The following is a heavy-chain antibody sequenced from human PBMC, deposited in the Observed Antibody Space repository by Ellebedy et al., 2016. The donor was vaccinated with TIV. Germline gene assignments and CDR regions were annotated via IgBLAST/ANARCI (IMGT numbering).Heavy chain of an antibody. Sequence: GESLKIPCAASGFTFSSYSMNWVRQAPGKGLEWVSSISSSSSYIYDADSVKGRFTISRDNAKNSLYLQMNSLRAEDTAVYYCARGGLYGDHADYWGQGTLVTVSS. CDR3: ARGGLYGDHADY. CDR2: ISSSSSYI. CDR1: GFTFSSYS. J-gene: IGHJ4*02. D-gene: IGHD4-17*01. V-gene: IGHV3-21*01.